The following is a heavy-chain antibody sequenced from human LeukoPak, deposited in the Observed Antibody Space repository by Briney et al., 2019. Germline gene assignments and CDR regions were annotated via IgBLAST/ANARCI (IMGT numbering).Heavy chain of an antibody. CDR2: INHSGST. CDR1: GGSFSGYY. Sequence: PSETLSLTCAVYGGSFSGYYGSWSRQPPGKGPEGIGEINHSGSTNYNPPLKTRPTISLDTHKNQFSLKLSSVTAADTDVYYCARGLAGLYYMDVWGKGTTVTVSS. CDR3: ARGLAGLYYMDV. V-gene: IGHV4-34*01. D-gene: IGHD1-14*01. J-gene: IGHJ6*03.